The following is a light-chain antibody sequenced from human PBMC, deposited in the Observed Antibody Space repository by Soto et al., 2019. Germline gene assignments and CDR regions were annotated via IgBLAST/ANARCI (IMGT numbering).Light chain of an antibody. CDR2: DVT. Sequence: QSVLAQPRSVSGSPGQSVTISCSGTSSDVGGYNSVSWYQQFPGKAPKLMIYDVTKRPSGVPDRFSGSKSGNTASLTISGLQAEDEADYYCCSYAANSTLVFGGGTK. CDR3: CSYAANSTLV. J-gene: IGLJ2*01. V-gene: IGLV2-11*01. CDR1: SSDVGGYNS.